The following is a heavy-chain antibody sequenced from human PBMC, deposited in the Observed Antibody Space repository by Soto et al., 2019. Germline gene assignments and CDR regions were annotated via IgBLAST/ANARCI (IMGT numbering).Heavy chain of an antibody. Sequence: GESLKISCTASGFTFGDYAMSWFRQAPGKGLEWVGFIRSKAYGGTTEYAASVKGRFTISRDDSNSIAYVQMNSLKTEDTAVYYCARDSGSSAWYPTTGDFWGQGTLVTVSS. CDR3: ARDSGSSAWYPTTGDF. J-gene: IGHJ4*02. CDR1: GFTFGDYA. CDR2: IRSKAYGGTT. V-gene: IGHV3-49*03. D-gene: IGHD6-19*01.